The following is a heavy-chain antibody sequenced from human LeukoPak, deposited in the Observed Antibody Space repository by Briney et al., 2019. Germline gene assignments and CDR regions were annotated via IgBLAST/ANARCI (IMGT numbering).Heavy chain of an antibody. D-gene: IGHD1-26*01. V-gene: IGHV6-1*01. Sequence: SQTLSLTCAISGDSVSSKSASSTWIRQSPSRGLEWLGRTYSRSKWFNDYAVSVRGRITVSPDTSRNQFSLHLTSVTPDDTAVYYCARGTGSLDHWGQGTLVTVSS. CDR2: TYSRSKWFN. J-gene: IGHJ4*02. CDR3: ARGTGSLDH. CDR1: GDSVSSKSAS.